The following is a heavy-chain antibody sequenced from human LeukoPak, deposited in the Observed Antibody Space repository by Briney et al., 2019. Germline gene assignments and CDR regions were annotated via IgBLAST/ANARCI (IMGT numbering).Heavy chain of an antibody. J-gene: IGHJ5*02. CDR1: GGSIGSNSYY. CDR2: IYHSGST. V-gene: IGHV4-39*07. CDR3: SRLPDP. Sequence: PSETLSLTCTVSGGSIGSNSYYWGWIRQPPGKGLEWIGEIYHSGSTNYNPSLKSRVTISVDKSKNQFSLKLSSVTAADTAVYYCSRLPDPWGQGTLVTVSS.